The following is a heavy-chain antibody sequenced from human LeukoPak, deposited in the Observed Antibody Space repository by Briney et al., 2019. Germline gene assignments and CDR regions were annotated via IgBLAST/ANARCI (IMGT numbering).Heavy chain of an antibody. J-gene: IGHJ4*02. V-gene: IGHV4-59*01. CDR1: GGSISSYY. D-gene: IGHD1-26*01. CDR3: ASRGGSYPYYYFDY. CDR2: IYYSGST. Sequence: SETLSLTCTVSGGSISSYYWSWIRQPPGKGLEWIGYIYYSGSTNYNPSLKSRVTISVDTSKNQFSLKLSSVTAADTAVYYCASRGGSYPYYYFDYWGQGTLVTVSS.